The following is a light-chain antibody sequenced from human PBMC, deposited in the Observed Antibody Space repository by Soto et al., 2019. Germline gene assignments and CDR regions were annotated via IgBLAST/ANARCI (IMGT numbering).Light chain of an antibody. J-gene: IGKJ4*01. V-gene: IGKV3-15*01. CDR2: GAS. Sequence: EMVLTQSPDTLSLSPGERAALSCRASQRVSSNVAWFQQKPGQPPRLLIYGASIRAAGIPARFSGGGSETEFTLTISSLQSEDFALYYCQQYNSWPTFGGGTKVDIK. CDR3: QQYNSWPT. CDR1: QRVSSN.